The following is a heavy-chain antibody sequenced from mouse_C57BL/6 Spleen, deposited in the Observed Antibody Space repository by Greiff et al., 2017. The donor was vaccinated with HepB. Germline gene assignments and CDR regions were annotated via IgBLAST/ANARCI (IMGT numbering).Heavy chain of an antibody. CDR1: GYTFTDYY. Sequence: EVQLQQSGPELVKPGASVKISCKASGYTFTDYYMNWVKQSHGKSLEWIGDINPNNGGTSYNQKFKGKATLTVDKSSSTAYMELRSLTSEDSAVYYCASGDYSNPFDYWGQGTTLTVSS. D-gene: IGHD2-5*01. CDR3: ASGDYSNPFDY. CDR2: INPNNGGT. V-gene: IGHV1-26*01. J-gene: IGHJ2*01.